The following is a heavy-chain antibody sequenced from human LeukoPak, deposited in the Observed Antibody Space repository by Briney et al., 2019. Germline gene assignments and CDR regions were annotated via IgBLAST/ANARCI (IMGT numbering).Heavy chain of an antibody. V-gene: IGHV1-2*02. Sequence: ASVKVSCKASGYTFTGYYMHWVRQAPGQGLEWMGWINPNSGGTNYAQKFQGRVTMTRDTSISTAYMELSSLRSEDTAVYYCARVVLMVYAHYYYYYMDVWGKGTTVTVSS. CDR1: GYTFTGYY. CDR2: INPNSGGT. CDR3: ARVVLMVYAHYYYYYMDV. D-gene: IGHD2-8*01. J-gene: IGHJ6*03.